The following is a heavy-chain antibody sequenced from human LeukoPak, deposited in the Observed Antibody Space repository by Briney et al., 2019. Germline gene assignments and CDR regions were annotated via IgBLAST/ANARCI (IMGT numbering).Heavy chain of an antibody. CDR1: GGTFSSYA. CDR2: IIPIFGTA. Sequence: GASVKVSCKASGGTFSSYAISWVQQAPGQGLEWMGGIIPIFGTANYAQKFQGRVTFTADRSTSTAYMELSSLRSEDTAVYYCARDLHAVAGYYYGMDVWGKGTTVTVSS. J-gene: IGHJ6*04. CDR3: ARDLHAVAGYYYGMDV. D-gene: IGHD6-19*01. V-gene: IGHV1-69*06.